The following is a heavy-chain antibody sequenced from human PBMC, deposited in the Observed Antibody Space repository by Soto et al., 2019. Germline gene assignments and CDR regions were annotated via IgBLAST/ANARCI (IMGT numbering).Heavy chain of an antibody. D-gene: IGHD3-16*01. V-gene: IGHV3-23*01. J-gene: IGHJ4*02. CDR1: GFTFSSYA. Sequence: EVQLLASGGGLVQPGGSLRLSCAASGFTFSSYAMSWVLQAPGKGMEWVSAISGSGRSTYYADSVKGRFTISRDNSKNTLYLQMNSLRADDTAVYYCATPLGGSADYFDYWGQGTLVTVSS. CDR2: ISGSGRST. CDR3: ATPLGGSADYFDY.